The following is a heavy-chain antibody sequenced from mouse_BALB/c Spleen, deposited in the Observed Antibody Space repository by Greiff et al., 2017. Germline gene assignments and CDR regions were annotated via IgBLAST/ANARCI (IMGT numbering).Heavy chain of an antibody. Sequence: EVQLVESGGGLVQPGGSLKLSCAASGFTFSSYGMSWVRQTPDKRLELVATINSNGGSTYYPDSVKGRFTISRDNAKNTLYLQMSSLKSEDTAMYYCAREEYGNYWFAYWGQGTLVTVSA. CDR2: INSNGGST. CDR3: AREEYGNYWFAY. D-gene: IGHD2-10*02. J-gene: IGHJ3*01. V-gene: IGHV5-6-3*01. CDR1: GFTFSSYG.